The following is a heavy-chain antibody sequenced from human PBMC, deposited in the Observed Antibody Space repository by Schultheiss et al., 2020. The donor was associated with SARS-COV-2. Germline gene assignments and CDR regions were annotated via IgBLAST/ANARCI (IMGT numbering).Heavy chain of an antibody. J-gene: IGHJ5*02. CDR2: INHSGST. V-gene: IGHV4-34*01. Sequence: SQTLSLTCAVYGGSFSGYYWSWIRQPPGKGLEWIGEINHSGSTNYNPSLKSRVTISVDTSKKQFSLKLSSVTAADTAVYYCARHGQQLVRVFDPWGQGTLVTVSS. D-gene: IGHD6-13*01. CDR1: GGSFSGYY. CDR3: ARHGQQLVRVFDP.